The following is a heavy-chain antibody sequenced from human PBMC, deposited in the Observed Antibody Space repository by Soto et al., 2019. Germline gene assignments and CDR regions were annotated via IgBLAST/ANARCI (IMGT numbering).Heavy chain of an antibody. J-gene: IGHJ6*02. D-gene: IGHD6-19*01. CDR2: IWYDGSNK. V-gene: IGHV3-33*01. CDR3: ARGSPVAGTYYYYGMDV. CDR1: GFTFSSYG. Sequence: QVQLVESGGGVVQPGRSLRLSCAASGFTFSSYGMHWVRQAPGKGLEWVAVIWYDGSNKYYADSVKGRFTISRDNSKNTLYLQMNSLRAEDTAVYYCARGSPVAGTYYYYGMDVWGQGTTVTVSS.